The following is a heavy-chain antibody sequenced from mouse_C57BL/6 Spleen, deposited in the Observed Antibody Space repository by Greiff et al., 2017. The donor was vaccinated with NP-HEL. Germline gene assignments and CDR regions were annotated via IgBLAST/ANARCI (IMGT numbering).Heavy chain of an antibody. D-gene: IGHD1-1*01. CDR2: INPSTGGT. Sequence: EVQLQQSGPELVKPGASVKISCKASGYSFTGYYMNWVKQSPEKSLEWIGEINPSTGGTTYNQKFKAKATLTVDKSSSTAYMQLKSLTSEDSAVYYCARSGGLTWGQGTLVTVSA. V-gene: IGHV1-42*01. CDR1: GYSFTGYY. J-gene: IGHJ3*01. CDR3: ARSGGLT.